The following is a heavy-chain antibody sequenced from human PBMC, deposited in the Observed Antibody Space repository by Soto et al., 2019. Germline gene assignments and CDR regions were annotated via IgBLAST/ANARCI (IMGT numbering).Heavy chain of an antibody. CDR1: GFTFSSYA. Sequence: EVQLVESGGGLVQPGGSLRLSCAASGFTFSSYAMHWVRQAPGKGLEYVSAISSNGGSTYYANSVKGRFTISRDNSNDTLYLQMGSLRGADMAVYYCARESGGYSGYGAHFDYWGQGTLVTVSS. V-gene: IGHV3-64*01. CDR3: ARESGGYSGYGAHFDY. D-gene: IGHD5-12*01. J-gene: IGHJ4*02. CDR2: ISSNGGST.